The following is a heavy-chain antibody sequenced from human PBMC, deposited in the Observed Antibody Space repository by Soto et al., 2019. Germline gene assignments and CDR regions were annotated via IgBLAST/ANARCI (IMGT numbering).Heavy chain of an antibody. CDR1: GFTFSSYS. CDR2: IGGDTSYT. Sequence: PGGSLRLSCAASGFTFSSYSMHWVRQAPGKGLEWVSSIGGDTSYTYYADSVKGRFTISRDKSKNTVFLQMNSLRADDTAVYHCAKDPNGDYVGAFDSWGQGTLVTVSS. D-gene: IGHD4-17*01. CDR3: AKDPNGDYVGAFDS. V-gene: IGHV3-23*01. J-gene: IGHJ4*02.